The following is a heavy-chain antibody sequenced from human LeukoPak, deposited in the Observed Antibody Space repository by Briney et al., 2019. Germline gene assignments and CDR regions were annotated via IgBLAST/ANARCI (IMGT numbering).Heavy chain of an antibody. CDR3: AREKYRDGYYYYYYMDV. Sequence: ASVKVSCKASGYTFTSYGISWVRQAPGQGLEWMGWISAYNGNTNYAQKLQGRVTMTKDTSTDTAYMELRSLRSDDTAVYYCAREKYRDGYYYYYYMDVWGKGTTVTVSS. CDR2: ISAYNGNT. V-gene: IGHV1-18*01. CDR1: GYTFTSYG. D-gene: IGHD5-18*01. J-gene: IGHJ6*03.